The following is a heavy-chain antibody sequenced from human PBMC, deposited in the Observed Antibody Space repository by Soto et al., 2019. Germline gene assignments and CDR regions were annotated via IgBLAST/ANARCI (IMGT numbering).Heavy chain of an antibody. CDR1: GFIFKMYW. D-gene: IGHD3-10*01. V-gene: IGHV3-74*01. Sequence: QPGGSLRLSCAASGFIFKMYWMHWVRQSPGKGLVWISRIYNDGTYSDYADSVRGRFTISRDNVNDTLYLQMNNLRAEDSGLYYCTRGPRPISTGTGAYWGQGTQVTVYS. CDR2: IYNDGTYS. J-gene: IGHJ4*02. CDR3: TRGPRPISTGTGAY.